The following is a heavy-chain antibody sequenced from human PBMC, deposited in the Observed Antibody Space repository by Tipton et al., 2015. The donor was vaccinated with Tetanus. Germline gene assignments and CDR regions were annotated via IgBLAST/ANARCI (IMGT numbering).Heavy chain of an antibody. Sequence: LRLSCTVSGDSMTKYYWSWVRQPPGKGLEWISYIFASGSTNYNPALKSRVTISMDTSKNQISLKLSSVTAADTAVYFCARRSCCTSTRCFDAFDLWGPGTRVTVSS. D-gene: IGHD2-2*01. CDR2: IFASGST. CDR3: ARRSCCTSTRCFDAFDL. J-gene: IGHJ3*01. V-gene: IGHV4-4*08. CDR1: GDSMTKYY.